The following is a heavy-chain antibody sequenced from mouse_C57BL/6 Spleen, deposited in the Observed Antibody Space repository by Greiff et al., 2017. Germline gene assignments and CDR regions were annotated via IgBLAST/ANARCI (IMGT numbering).Heavy chain of an antibody. V-gene: IGHV5-15*01. CDR1: GFTFSDYG. D-gene: IGHD2-5*01. Sequence: EVKVVESGGGLVQPGGSLKLSCAASGFTFSDYGMAWVRQAPRKGPEWVAFISNLAYSIYYADTVTGRFTISSENAKNTLYLEMSSLRSEDTAMYYCARGGYYSNYDYAMDYWGQGTSVTVSS. J-gene: IGHJ4*01. CDR2: ISNLAYSI. CDR3: ARGGYYSNYDYAMDY.